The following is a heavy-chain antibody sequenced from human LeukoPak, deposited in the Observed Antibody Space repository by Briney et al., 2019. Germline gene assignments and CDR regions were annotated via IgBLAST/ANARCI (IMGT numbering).Heavy chain of an antibody. J-gene: IGHJ4*02. V-gene: IGHV4-61*02. CDR2: IYTSGST. D-gene: IGHD2-2*01. CDR3: AREQPNCDTTSCHTIDY. Sequence: PSETLSLTCTVSGGSISSGSYYWSWIRQPAGKGLEWIGRIYTSGSTNYNPSLKSRVTISVDTSKNQFSLKLSSVTAAGTAVYYCAREQPNCDTTSCHTIDYWGQGTLVTVSS. CDR1: GGSISSGSYY.